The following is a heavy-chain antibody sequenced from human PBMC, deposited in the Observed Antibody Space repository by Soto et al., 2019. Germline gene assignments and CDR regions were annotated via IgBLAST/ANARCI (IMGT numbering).Heavy chain of an antibody. CDR1: GFTVSPYG. CDR3: SRSLNS. J-gene: IGHJ4*02. V-gene: IGHV3-7*01. Sequence: GGSLRLSSAASGFTVSPYGMDWVRQTPGKGLEWVANINQDGSEKNYVDSVKGRFTIYRDNAKNSLYLQMSSLTAEDSALYYCSRSLNSWGQGTLVTVSS. CDR2: INQDGSEK.